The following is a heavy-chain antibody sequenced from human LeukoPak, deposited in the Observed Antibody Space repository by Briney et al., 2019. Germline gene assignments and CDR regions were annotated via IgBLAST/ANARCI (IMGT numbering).Heavy chain of an antibody. D-gene: IGHD2-21*02. Sequence: GGSLRLSCAASGFTFSSYAMSWVRQAPGKGLEWVSAISGSGGSTYYADSVKGPFTISRDNSKNTLYLQMNSLRAEDTAVYYCAKLRRIVVVTAPYAFDIWGQGTMVTVSS. CDR2: ISGSGGST. CDR1: GFTFSSYA. V-gene: IGHV3-23*01. CDR3: AKLRRIVVVTAPYAFDI. J-gene: IGHJ3*02.